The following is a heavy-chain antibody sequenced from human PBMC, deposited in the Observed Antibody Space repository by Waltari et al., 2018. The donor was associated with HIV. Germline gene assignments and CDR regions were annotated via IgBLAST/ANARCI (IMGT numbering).Heavy chain of an antibody. D-gene: IGHD6-13*01. CDR1: GGTFSSYP. V-gene: IGHV1-69*02. J-gene: IGHJ3*02. CDR2: IIPIPGIA. Sequence: QVQLVQSGAEVKKPGSSVKVSCKASGGTFSSYPISWVRQAPGQGLEWMGRIIPIPGIAKYGQKFQGRATITADKSTRTAYMGLSRLGSEDTAVYYCARAILAAAGTNAFDIWGQGTMVTVSS. CDR3: ARAILAAAGTNAFDI.